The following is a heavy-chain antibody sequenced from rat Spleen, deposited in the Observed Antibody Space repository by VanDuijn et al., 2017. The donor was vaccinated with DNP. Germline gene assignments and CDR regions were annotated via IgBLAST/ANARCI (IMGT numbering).Heavy chain of an antibody. CDR2: ISYDGSST. CDR3: AGRPPPTRGPFDY. J-gene: IGHJ2*01. V-gene: IGHV5-29*01. CDR1: GFTFSDYY. Sequence: EVQLVESDGGLVQPGRSLKLSCAASGFTFSDYYMAWVRQAPTKGLAWVATISYDGSSTYYRDSVKGRFTISRDNAKSTLYLQMDSLRSEDTATYYCAGRPPPTRGPFDYWGQGVMVTVSS. D-gene: IGHD1-4*01.